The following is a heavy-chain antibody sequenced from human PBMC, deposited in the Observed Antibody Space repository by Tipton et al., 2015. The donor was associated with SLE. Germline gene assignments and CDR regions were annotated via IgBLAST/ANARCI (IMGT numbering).Heavy chain of an antibody. Sequence: SLRLSCAASGITVSSKYMSWVRQAPGKGLQWVSVIYSGGSTYYADSVKGRFTISRDNSKNTLYLQMNSLRAEDTAVYYCARGGVSYMDVWGKGTTVTVSS. CDR2: IYSGGST. CDR1: GITVSSKY. J-gene: IGHJ6*03. CDR3: ARGGVSYMDV. D-gene: IGHD3-16*01. V-gene: IGHV3-66*01.